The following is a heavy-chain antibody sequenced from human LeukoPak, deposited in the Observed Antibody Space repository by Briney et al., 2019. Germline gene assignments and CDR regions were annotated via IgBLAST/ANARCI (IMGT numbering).Heavy chain of an antibody. V-gene: IGHV4-38-2*02. Sequence: PSETLSLTCTVSGYSISSGYYWGWIRRPPGKGLEWIGSIYHSGSTYYSPSLKSRVTISVDTSKNQFSLKLSSVTAADTAVYYCARVDTAMITVHYYYHMDVWGKGTTVTVSS. CDR2: IYHSGST. CDR1: GYSISSGYY. D-gene: IGHD5-18*01. J-gene: IGHJ6*03. CDR3: ARVDTAMITVHYYYHMDV.